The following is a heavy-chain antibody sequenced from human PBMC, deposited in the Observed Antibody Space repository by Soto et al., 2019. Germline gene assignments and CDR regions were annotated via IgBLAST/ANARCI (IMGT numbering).Heavy chain of an antibody. Sequence: SVKVSCNAAGYTFTYYGISWVRQAPGQGLEWMGWISAYNGNTDYAQNLQGRVTMTTDTSTSTVYMELRSLTFDDTAVYYCARGGHKFLPPYNWFDPWGQGTLVTVSS. CDR1: GYTFTYYG. CDR2: ISAYNGNT. D-gene: IGHD2-21*01. J-gene: IGHJ5*02. CDR3: ARGGHKFLPPYNWFDP. V-gene: IGHV1-18*01.